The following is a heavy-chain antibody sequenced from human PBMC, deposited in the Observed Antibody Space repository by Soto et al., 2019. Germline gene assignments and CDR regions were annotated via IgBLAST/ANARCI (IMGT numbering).Heavy chain of an antibody. D-gene: IGHD3-16*02. J-gene: IGHJ4*02. CDR2: ISYDGSNK. V-gene: IGHV3-30*18. CDR1: GFTFSSYG. Sequence: QVQLVESGGGVVQPGRSLRLSCAASGFTFSSYGMHWVRQAPGKGLEWVAVISYDGSNKYYADSVKGRFTISRDNSKNTLYLQMNSLRAEDTAVYYCAKDRIMITFGGVIAGPFDYWGQGTLVTVSS. CDR3: AKDRIMITFGGVIAGPFDY.